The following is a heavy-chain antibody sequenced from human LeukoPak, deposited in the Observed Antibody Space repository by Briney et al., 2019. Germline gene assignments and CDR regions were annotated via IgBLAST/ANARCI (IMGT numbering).Heavy chain of an antibody. Sequence: SETLSLTCTVSGGSISSGSYYWSWIRQPAGKGLEWIGRIYTSGSTNYNPSLKSRVTMSVDTSKNQFSLKLSSVTAADTAVYYCARDRVVVPAAYYFDYWGQGTLVTVSS. D-gene: IGHD2-2*01. CDR2: IYTSGST. CDR1: GGSISSGSYY. J-gene: IGHJ4*02. V-gene: IGHV4-61*02. CDR3: ARDRVVVPAAYYFDY.